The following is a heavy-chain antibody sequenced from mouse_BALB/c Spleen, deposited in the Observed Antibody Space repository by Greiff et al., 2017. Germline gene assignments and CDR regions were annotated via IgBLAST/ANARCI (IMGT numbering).Heavy chain of an antibody. CDR3: ARDIAPPTGYWYFDV. J-gene: IGHJ1*01. CDR2: IRNKANGYTT. V-gene: IGHV7-3*02. D-gene: IGHD4-1*02. CDR1: GFTFTDYY. Sequence: EVQLQQSGGGLVQPGGSLRLSCATSGFTFTDYYMSWVRQPPGKALEWLGFIRNKANGYTTEYSASVKGRFTISRDNSQSILYLQMNTLRAEDSATYYCARDIAPPTGYWYFDVWGAGTTVTVSS.